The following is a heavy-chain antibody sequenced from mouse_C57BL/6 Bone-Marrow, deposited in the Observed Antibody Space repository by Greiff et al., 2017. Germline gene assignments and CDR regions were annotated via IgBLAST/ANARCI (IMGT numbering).Heavy chain of an antibody. J-gene: IGHJ2*01. D-gene: IGHD2-10*01. V-gene: IGHV1-55*01. CDR3: ARSAYYGNGGVFDY. CDR1: GYTFTSYW. Sequence: VQLQQPGAELVEPGASVKMSCKASGYTFTSYWITWVKQRPGQGLEWIGDIYPGSGSTNYNEKFKSKATLTVDTSSSTAYMQLSSLTSEDSAVYYCARSAYYGNGGVFDYWGQGTTLTVSS. CDR2: IYPGSGST.